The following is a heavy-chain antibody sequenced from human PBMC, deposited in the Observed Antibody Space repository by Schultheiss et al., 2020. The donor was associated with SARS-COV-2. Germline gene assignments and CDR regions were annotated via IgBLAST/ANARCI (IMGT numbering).Heavy chain of an antibody. CDR3: VKDRGLDFWSGRFDY. CDR1: GLTFSSYA. CDR2: ISSNGGST. Sequence: GGSLRLSCSASGLTFSSYAMHWVRQAPGKGLEYVSAISSNGGSTYYADSVKGRFTISRDNSKNTLYLQMSSLRAEDTAVYYCVKDRGLDFWSGRFDYWGQGTLVTVSS. V-gene: IGHV3-64D*09. D-gene: IGHD3-3*01. J-gene: IGHJ4*02.